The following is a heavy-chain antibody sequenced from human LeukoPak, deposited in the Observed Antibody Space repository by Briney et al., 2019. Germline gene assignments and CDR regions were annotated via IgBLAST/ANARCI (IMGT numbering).Heavy chain of an antibody. CDR3: ARAVTMIRGVDYYYYLDV. Sequence: PSETLSLTCTVSGYSISSGYYWGWIRQPPGKGLEWIGSIYHSGSTYYNPSLKSRVTISVDTSKNQFSLKLSSVTAADTAIYYCARAVTMIRGVDYYYYLDVWGKGTTVTVSS. CDR1: GYSISSGYY. CDR2: IYHSGST. D-gene: IGHD3-10*01. J-gene: IGHJ6*03. V-gene: IGHV4-38-2*02.